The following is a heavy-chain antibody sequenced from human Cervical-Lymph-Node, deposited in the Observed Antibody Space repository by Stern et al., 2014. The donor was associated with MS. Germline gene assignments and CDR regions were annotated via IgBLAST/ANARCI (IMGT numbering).Heavy chain of an antibody. J-gene: IGHJ4*02. D-gene: IGHD6-25*01. CDR1: NFTVSTSY. Sequence: EVQLVESGGGLIQPGGSLRLSCTVSNFTVSTSYMSWVRQAPGKGLEWVSLLYSGGNSDHADSVKGRFTISRDNSKNTVFLQMNSLRVEDTAVYYCARFSYSSGPYGGQGTRVTVSS. CDR3: ARFSYSSGPY. V-gene: IGHV3-53*01. CDR2: LYSGGNS.